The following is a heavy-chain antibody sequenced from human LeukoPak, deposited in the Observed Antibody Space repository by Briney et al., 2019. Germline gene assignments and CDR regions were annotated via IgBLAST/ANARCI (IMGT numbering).Heavy chain of an antibody. CDR2: IYTSGST. J-gene: IGHJ4*02. V-gene: IGHV4-61*02. CDR1: GGSISSGSYY. Sequence: SETLSLTCTVSGGSISSGSYYWSWIRQPAGKGLEWIGRIYTSGSTNYNPSLKSRVTISVDTSKNQFSLKLSSVTAADTAVYYCARYGSGSYYNDQTDYWGQGTLVTVSS. D-gene: IGHD3-10*01. CDR3: ARYGSGSYYNDQTDY.